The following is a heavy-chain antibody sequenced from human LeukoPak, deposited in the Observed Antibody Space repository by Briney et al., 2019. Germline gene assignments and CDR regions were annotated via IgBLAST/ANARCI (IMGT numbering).Heavy chain of an antibody. CDR3: AKDPRRIDPAPY. D-gene: IGHD2-15*01. V-gene: IGHV3-30*02. CDR2: IRYDGTSK. J-gene: IGHJ4*02. CDR1: GFTFSSYG. Sequence: GGSLRLSCAASGFTFSSYGVHWVRQAPGKGLEWVSFIRYDGTSKFYADSVKGRFTISRDNSKNTLYLQMNSLRAEDTAVYYCAKDPRRIDPAPYWGQGTLVTVSS.